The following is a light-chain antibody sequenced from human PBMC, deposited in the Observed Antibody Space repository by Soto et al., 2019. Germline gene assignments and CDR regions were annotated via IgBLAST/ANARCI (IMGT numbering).Light chain of an antibody. V-gene: IGKV1-39*01. CDR2: AAS. J-gene: IGKJ1*01. CDR3: QQSFSPLWT. CDR1: KSISNY. Sequence: DIPMTQSPSSLSASVGDRVTITCRTSKSISNYLNWYQQKPGKAPKLLIYAASSMQSGVPSRFSGSGSETDFTLTISSLQPDDSATYYCQQSFSPLWTFGQGTKVEV.